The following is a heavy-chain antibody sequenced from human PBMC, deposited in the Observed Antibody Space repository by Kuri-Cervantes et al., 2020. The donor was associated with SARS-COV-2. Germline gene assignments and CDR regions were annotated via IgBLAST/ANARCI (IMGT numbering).Heavy chain of an antibody. CDR2: IYYSGST. Sequence: SETLSLTCTVSGGSISSYYWGWIRQPPGKGLEWIGSIYYSGSTYYNPSLKSRVTISVDTSKNQFSLKLSSVTAADTAVYYCARHRRTGQQGGLGYWGQGTQVTVSS. CDR1: GGSISSYY. V-gene: IGHV4-39*07. J-gene: IGHJ4*02. CDR3: ARHRRTGQQGGLGY. D-gene: IGHD3-16*01.